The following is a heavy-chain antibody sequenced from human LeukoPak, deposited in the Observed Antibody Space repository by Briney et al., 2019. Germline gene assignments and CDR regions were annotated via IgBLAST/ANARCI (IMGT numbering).Heavy chain of an antibody. CDR3: AKALASSGYYFDY. V-gene: IGHV3-30*02. Sequence: GGSLRLSCAASGFTFSSYGMHWVRQAPGKGLEWVAFIRYDGSNKYYADSVKGRFTISRDNSKNTLYLQMNSLRAEDTAVYYCAKALASSGYYFDYWGQGTLVTVSS. J-gene: IGHJ4*02. CDR2: IRYDGSNK. CDR1: GFTFSSYG. D-gene: IGHD3-22*01.